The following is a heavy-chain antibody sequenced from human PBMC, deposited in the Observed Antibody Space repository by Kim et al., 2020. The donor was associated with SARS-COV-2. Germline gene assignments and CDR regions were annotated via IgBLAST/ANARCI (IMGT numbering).Heavy chain of an antibody. V-gene: IGHV1-24*01. Sequence: ASVKVSCKVSGYTLTELSMHWVRQAPGKGLEWMGGFDPEDGETIYAQKFQGRVTMTEDTSTDTAYMELSSLRSEDTAVYYCATVPNLVGATSSDAFDIWGQGTMVTVSS. CDR2: FDPEDGET. CDR3: ATVPNLVGATSSDAFDI. CDR1: GYTLTELS. D-gene: IGHD1-26*01. J-gene: IGHJ3*02.